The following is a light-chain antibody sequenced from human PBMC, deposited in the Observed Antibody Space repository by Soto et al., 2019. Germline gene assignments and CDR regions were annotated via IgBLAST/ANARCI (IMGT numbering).Light chain of an antibody. CDR1: QSIGRF. V-gene: IGKV1-39*01. J-gene: IGKJ4*01. CDR3: QQSFTTPLT. CDR2: VAS. Sequence: DIQMTQSPSSLSASVGDRVTLTCRASQSIGRFLNWHQQKPGKAPNVLINVASTLRSGVPSRFSGSGSGTDFNLTINSLQPEEFATYFCQQSFTTPLTFGGGTKVDNK.